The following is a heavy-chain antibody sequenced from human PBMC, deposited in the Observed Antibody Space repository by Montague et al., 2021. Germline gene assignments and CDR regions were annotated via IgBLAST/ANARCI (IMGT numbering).Heavy chain of an antibody. D-gene: IGHD2-21*01. Sequence: VKPTQTLTLTCTFSGFSLTTSGVGVGWIRQPPGKALEWLGVIYWDADKRYSPSLQNRLIITHDASRNQVILTLNDLDPMDTGTYFCAHTHHVIPFYFCMDVWGKGTTVTVSS. V-gene: IGHV2-5*02. J-gene: IGHJ6*03. CDR2: IYWDADK. CDR1: GFSLTTSGVG. CDR3: AHTHHVIPFYFCMDV.